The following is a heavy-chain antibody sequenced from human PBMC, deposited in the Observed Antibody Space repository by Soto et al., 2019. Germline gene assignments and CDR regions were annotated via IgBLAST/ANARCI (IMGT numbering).Heavy chain of an antibody. CDR2: IYPGDSDT. V-gene: IGHV5-51*01. CDR3: ARRLELKRDTYGMDV. CDR1: GYSFTSYW. D-gene: IGHD1-7*01. Sequence: PGESLKISCKGSGYSFTSYWIGWVRQMPGKGLEWMGIIYPGDSDTRYSPSFQGQVTISADKSISTAYLQWSSLKASDTAMYYWARRLELKRDTYGMDVWGQGTTVTVSS. J-gene: IGHJ6*02.